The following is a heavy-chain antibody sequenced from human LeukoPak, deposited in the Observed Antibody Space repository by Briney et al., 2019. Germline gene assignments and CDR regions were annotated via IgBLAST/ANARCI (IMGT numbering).Heavy chain of an antibody. J-gene: IGHJ3*02. D-gene: IGHD6-13*01. V-gene: IGHV1-18*01. Sequence: ASVKVSCKASGYPFTSYGVSWVRQAPGQGPEWLGWISAHDGKTEYLEKVQDRVTMTTDTSTSTAYMELRSLRFDDTAVYLCARVGRYSSTWPPEGDDAFDMWGQGTMVSVSS. CDR1: GYPFTSYG. CDR3: ARVGRYSSTWPPEGDDAFDM. CDR2: ISAHDGKT.